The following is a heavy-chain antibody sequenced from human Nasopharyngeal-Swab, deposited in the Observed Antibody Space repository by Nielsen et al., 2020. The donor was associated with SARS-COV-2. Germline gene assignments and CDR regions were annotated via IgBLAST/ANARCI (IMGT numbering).Heavy chain of an antibody. Sequence: GGSLRLSCAASGFTLSSYWMSWVRQAPGKGLEWVANIKQDGGEKNYVDSVKGRFTISRDSAKNSLYLQMNTLRAEDTAVYYCVRDVIATVTTPPDYWGQGTLVTVSS. D-gene: IGHD4-17*01. J-gene: IGHJ4*02. CDR3: VRDVIATVTTPPDY. V-gene: IGHV3-7*01. CDR2: IKQDGGEK. CDR1: GFTLSSYW.